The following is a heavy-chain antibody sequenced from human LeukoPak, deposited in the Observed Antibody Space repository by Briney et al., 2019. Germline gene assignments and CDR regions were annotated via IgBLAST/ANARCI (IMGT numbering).Heavy chain of an antibody. CDR2: IYYSGST. CDR1: GNSFGDYY. Sequence: SETLSLTCTVSGNSFGDYYWSWIRQPPGKGLEWIASIYYSGSTYYNPSLKSRVTISVDTSKNQFSLKLSSVTAADTAVYYCARRPGLLWFGELFNYYYYMDVWGKGTTVTISS. CDR3: ARRPGLLWFGELFNYYYYMDV. D-gene: IGHD3-10*01. J-gene: IGHJ6*03. V-gene: IGHV4-39*01.